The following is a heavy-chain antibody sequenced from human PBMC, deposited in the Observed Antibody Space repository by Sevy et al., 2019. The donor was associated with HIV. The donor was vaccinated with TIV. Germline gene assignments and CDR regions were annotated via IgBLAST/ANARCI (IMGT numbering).Heavy chain of an antibody. V-gene: IGHV3-48*01. D-gene: IGHD3-10*01. CDR3: ASPLPFYYGSGSEEFDY. J-gene: IGHJ4*02. Sequence: GGSLRLSCAASGLTFSTYSMNWVRQAPGKGLEWVSYISSSSSTIYYADSVKGRFTISRDKAKNSLYLQMNSLRAEDTAVYYCASPLPFYYGSGSEEFDYWGRGTLVTVSS. CDR1: GLTFSTYS. CDR2: ISSSSSTI.